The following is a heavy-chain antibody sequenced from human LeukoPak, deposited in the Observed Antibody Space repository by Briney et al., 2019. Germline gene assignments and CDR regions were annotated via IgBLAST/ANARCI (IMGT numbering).Heavy chain of an antibody. Sequence: SETLSLTCTVSGASINSGGYYWTWIRQRPGKGLEWIGYIHNSGTIYYNPSLKSRLNIFIETSKNQFSLRLTSVTAADTALYYCAGEGRHTHWYDPWGQGTLVTVSS. CDR3: AGEGRHTHWYDP. CDR1: GASINSGGYY. J-gene: IGHJ5*02. CDR2: IHNSGTI. V-gene: IGHV4-31*03. D-gene: IGHD1-26*01.